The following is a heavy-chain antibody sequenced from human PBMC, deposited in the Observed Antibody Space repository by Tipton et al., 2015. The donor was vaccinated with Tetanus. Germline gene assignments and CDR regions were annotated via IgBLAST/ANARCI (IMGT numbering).Heavy chain of an antibody. CDR1: GGSFSGYY. D-gene: IGHD6-19*01. J-gene: IGHJ4*02. Sequence: TLSLTCAVYGGSFSGYYWSWIRQPPGKGLEWIGEINHSGSTNYNPSLKSRVTISVDTSKNQFSLKLSSVTAADTAVYYCARCGSGCPLGEYYWGQGTLVTVSS. CDR2: INHSGST. CDR3: ARCGSGCPLGEYY. V-gene: IGHV4-34*01.